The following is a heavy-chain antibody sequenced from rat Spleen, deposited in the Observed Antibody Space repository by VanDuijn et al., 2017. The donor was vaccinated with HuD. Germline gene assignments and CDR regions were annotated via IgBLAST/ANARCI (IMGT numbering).Heavy chain of an antibody. J-gene: IGHJ2*01. CDR3: TRLTTTYFDY. V-gene: IGHV5-58*01. Sequence: EVQLVETGGGLMQPGRSLKLSCVASGFTFSSFWMYWVRQAPGKGLEWVAAISPSGGTTYYRDSVKGRFTVSRDNAKSTLYLQMDSLRSEDTATYYCTRLTTTYFDYGGQGVMVTVSS. CDR1: GFTFSSFW. D-gene: IGHD1-10*01. CDR2: ISPSGGTT.